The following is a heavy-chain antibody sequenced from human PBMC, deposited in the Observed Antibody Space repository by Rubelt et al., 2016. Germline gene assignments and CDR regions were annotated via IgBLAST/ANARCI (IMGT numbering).Heavy chain of an antibody. CDR3: ARISIVGASDAFDI. CDR2: IDWDDDK. CDR1: GFSLSTSGMC. D-gene: IGHD1-26*01. V-gene: IGHV2-70*15. Sequence: QVTLRESGPALVKPTQTLTLTCTFSGFSLSTSGMCVSWIRQPPGKALEWLARIDWDDDKYYSTSLKTRLTVSKDTSKNQVVLTMTNMDPVDTATYYCARISIVGASDAFDIWGQGTMVTVSS. J-gene: IGHJ3*02.